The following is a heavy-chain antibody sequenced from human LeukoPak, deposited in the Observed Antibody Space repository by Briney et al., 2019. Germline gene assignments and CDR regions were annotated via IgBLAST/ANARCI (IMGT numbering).Heavy chain of an antibody. CDR1: GFTFSSYG. Sequence: TGGSLRLSCAASGFTFSSYGMHWVRQAPGKGLEWVAVIWYDGSNKYYADSVKGRFTISRDNSKNTLYLQMNSLRAEDTAVYYCARGTTVYYYYYMDVWGKGTTVTVSS. V-gene: IGHV3-33*01. CDR2: IWYDGSNK. CDR3: ARGTTVYYYYYMDV. D-gene: IGHD1-14*01. J-gene: IGHJ6*03.